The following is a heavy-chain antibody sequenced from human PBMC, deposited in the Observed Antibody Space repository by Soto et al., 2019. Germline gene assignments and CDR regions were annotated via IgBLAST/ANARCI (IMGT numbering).Heavy chain of an antibody. Sequence: ESGGGVVQPGRSLRLSCAASGFTFSSYAMHWVRQAPGKGLEWVAVISYDGSNKYYADSVKGRFTISRDNSKNTLYLQMNSLRTEDTAVYYCAGDHVVVVVTFRASYYDMDVWGQGTTVTVSS. D-gene: IGHD2-15*01. CDR3: AGDHVVVVVTFRASYYDMDV. J-gene: IGHJ6*02. V-gene: IGHV3-30-3*01. CDR2: ISYDGSNK. CDR1: GFTFSSYA.